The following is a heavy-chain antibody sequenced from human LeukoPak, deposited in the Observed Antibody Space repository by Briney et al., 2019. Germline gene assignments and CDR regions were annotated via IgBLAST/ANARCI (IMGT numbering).Heavy chain of an antibody. J-gene: IGHJ3*02. V-gene: IGHV3-23*01. CDR3: ATPRDFWSGYGIDAFDI. CDR1: GFTFSSYA. D-gene: IGHD3-3*01. CDR2: ISGSGGST. Sequence: GGSLRLSCAASGFTFSSYAMSWVRQAPGKGLEWVSAISGSGGSTYYADSVKGRFTISRDNSKNTLYLQMNSLRAEDTAVYYCATPRDFWSGYGIDAFDIWGQGTMVTVSS.